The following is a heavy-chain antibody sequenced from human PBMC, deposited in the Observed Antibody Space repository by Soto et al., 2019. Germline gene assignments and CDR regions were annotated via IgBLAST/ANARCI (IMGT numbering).Heavy chain of an antibody. J-gene: IGHJ4*01. CDR3: ARHYYDSSGYLGY. V-gene: IGHV5-51*01. D-gene: IGHD3-22*01. CDR1: GYSLTSYW. CDR2: CYPGDPGT. Sequence: PGEALKISCKGSGYSLTSYWIGWVRQMPGKGLEWMEICYPGDPGTRYSPSFQGQVTISADKSISTAYLQWSSLKASDIAMYYCARHYYDSSGYLGYWGQGTLVTVSS.